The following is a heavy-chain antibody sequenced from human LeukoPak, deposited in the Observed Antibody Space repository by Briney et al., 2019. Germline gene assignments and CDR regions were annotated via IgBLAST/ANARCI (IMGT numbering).Heavy chain of an antibody. CDR3: ARDALTADSSGYYEDY. V-gene: IGHV4-39*07. CDR2: IYYIGTA. J-gene: IGHJ4*02. CDR1: GGSISSANSY. Sequence: PSETLSLTCTVSGGSISSANSYWGWFRQPPGEGLEWIGSIYYIGTAYNNPSLKSRVTISVDTSKNQFSLKLSSVTAADTAVYYCARDALTADSSGYYEDYWGQGTLVTVSS. D-gene: IGHD3-22*01.